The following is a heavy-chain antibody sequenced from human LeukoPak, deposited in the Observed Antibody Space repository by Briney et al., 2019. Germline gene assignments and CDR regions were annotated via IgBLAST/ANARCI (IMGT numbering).Heavy chain of an antibody. D-gene: IGHD2-2*01. V-gene: IGHV3-20*04. CDR3: ARAPITSPFYYDY. Sequence: GGSLRLSCSASGFAFDEHGMSWVRQVPGKGLEWVSGINWSGGSTGYADPLRGRFTISRDNAKNSLYLQMDSLRAEDTALYYCARAPITSPFYYDYWGQGTLVTVSS. CDR1: GFAFDEHG. CDR2: INWSGGST. J-gene: IGHJ4*02.